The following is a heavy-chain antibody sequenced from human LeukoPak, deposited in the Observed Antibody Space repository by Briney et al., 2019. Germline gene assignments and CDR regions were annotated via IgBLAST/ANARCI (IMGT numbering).Heavy chain of an antibody. D-gene: IGHD6-13*01. CDR3: ARGVRAAAGTLFDY. V-gene: IGHV5-51*01. CDR2: IYPGGSDT. CDR1: GYSFTSYW. Sequence: KAGESLKISCKGPGYSFTSYWIGWVRQMPGKGLGGMGIIYPGGSDTTYSPSFQGQVTNSADKSISTAYLQWSSLKASDPAMYYCARGVRAAAGTLFDYWGQGTLVTVSS. J-gene: IGHJ4*02.